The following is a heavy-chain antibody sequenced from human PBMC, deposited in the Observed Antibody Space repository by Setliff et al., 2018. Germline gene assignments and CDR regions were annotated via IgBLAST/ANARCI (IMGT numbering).Heavy chain of an antibody. CDR2: FHPYSGHT. D-gene: IGHD2-15*01. V-gene: IGHV1-2*06. CDR3: ANAEVVVAP. J-gene: IGHJ4*02. Sequence: ASVKVSCKASGYIFNNYFLHWVRQAPGQGLEWMGRFHPYSGHTNYAQNFQGRVTMTMDASITTVYMELSRLRYEDTAVYYCANAEVVVAPWGQGTLVTVSS. CDR1: GYIFNNYF.